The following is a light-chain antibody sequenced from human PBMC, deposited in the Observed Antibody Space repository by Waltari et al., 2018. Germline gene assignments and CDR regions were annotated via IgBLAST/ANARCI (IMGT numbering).Light chain of an antibody. CDR3: SSYAGSNNVV. CDR1: SSDVGGYNY. J-gene: IGLJ2*01. V-gene: IGLV2-8*01. Sequence: QSALTQPPSASGSPGQSVTISCTGTSSDVGGYNYSSWSPQPPGNAPKLMIYEVSKRPSGVPDRFSGSKSGNTASLTVSGLQAEDEADYYCSSYAGSNNVVFGGGTKLTVL. CDR2: EVS.